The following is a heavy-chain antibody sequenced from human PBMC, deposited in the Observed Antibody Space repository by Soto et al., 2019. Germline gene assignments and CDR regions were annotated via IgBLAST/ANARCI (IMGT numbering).Heavy chain of an antibody. Sequence: SETLSLTCTVSGGSFSGYYWSWIRQPPGKGLEWIGEINHSGSTNYNPSLKSRVTISVDTSKNQFSLKLSSVTAADTAVYYCARGRVVVPAAILRINWFDPWGQGTLVTVSS. V-gene: IGHV4-34*01. D-gene: IGHD2-2*02. J-gene: IGHJ5*02. CDR2: INHSGST. CDR1: GGSFSGYY. CDR3: ARGRVVVPAAILRINWFDP.